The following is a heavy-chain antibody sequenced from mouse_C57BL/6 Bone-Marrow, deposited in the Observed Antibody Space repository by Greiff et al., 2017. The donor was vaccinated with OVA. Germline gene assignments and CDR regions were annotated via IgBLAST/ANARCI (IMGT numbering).Heavy chain of an antibody. Sequence: QVQLKQSGAELVRPGASVKLSCKASGYTFTDYYINWVKQRPGQGLEWIARIYPGSGNTYYNEKFKGKATLTAEKSSSTAYMQLSSLTSEDSAVYFCSRNYGSSPSWFADWGKGTLVTVSA. J-gene: IGHJ3*01. D-gene: IGHD1-1*01. V-gene: IGHV1-76*01. CDR2: IYPGSGNT. CDR3: SRNYGSSPSWFAD. CDR1: GYTFTDYY.